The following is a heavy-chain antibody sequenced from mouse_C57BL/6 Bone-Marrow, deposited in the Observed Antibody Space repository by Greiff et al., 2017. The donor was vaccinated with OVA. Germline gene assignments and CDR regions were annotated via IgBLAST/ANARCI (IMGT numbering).Heavy chain of an antibody. J-gene: IGHJ1*03. CDR2: IDPSDSYT. Sequence: QVQLQQPGAELVMPGASVKLSCTASGYTFTSYWMHWVKQRPGQGLEWIGEIDPSDSYTNYNQKFKGKSTLTVDKSSSTAYMQLSSLTSEDSAVYYCARRRVYGNYAWYFDVWGTGTTVTVSS. CDR3: ARRRVYGNYAWYFDV. D-gene: IGHD2-1*01. V-gene: IGHV1-69*01. CDR1: GYTFTSYW.